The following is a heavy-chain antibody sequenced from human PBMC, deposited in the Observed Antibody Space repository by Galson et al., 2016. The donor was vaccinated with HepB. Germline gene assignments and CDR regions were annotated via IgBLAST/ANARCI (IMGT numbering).Heavy chain of an antibody. CDR1: GFTFSDYY. D-gene: IGHD6-19*01. CDR3: ARDGIAVAGTKTRHYYYYGMDA. J-gene: IGHJ6*04. Sequence: SLRLSCAASGFTFSDYYMSWIRQAPGKGLEWVSYISSSGSTIYYADSVKGRFTISRDNAKNSLYLQMNSLRAEDTAVYYCARDGIAVAGTKTRHYYYYGMDAWGKGTTVTVSS. V-gene: IGHV3-11*01. CDR2: ISSSGSTI.